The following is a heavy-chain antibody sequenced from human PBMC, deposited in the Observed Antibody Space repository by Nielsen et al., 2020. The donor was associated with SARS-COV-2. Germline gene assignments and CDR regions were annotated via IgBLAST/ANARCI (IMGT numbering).Heavy chain of an antibody. CDR3: ARGRGKYCGGDCYLFDD. Sequence: GGSLRLSCAVSGFIFSSCAMSWVRQAPGKSLEWVSTISGSDSTYYAESVKGRFTISRDNSKNTVYLQMNSLRADDTAGYYCARGRGKYCGGDCYLFDDWGQGTLVTVSS. V-gene: IGHV3-23*01. CDR2: ISGSDST. CDR1: GFIFSSCA. J-gene: IGHJ4*02. D-gene: IGHD2-21*02.